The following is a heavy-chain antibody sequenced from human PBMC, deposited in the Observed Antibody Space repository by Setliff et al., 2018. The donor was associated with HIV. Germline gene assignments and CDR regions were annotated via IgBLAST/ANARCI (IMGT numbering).Heavy chain of an antibody. J-gene: IGHJ4*02. D-gene: IGHD2-15*01. Sequence: GGSLRLSCAASGFIFDDYGMSWVRQAPGKGLEWVSGTNWNGGSTGYADSVKGRFTVSRDNAKNSLYLQMNSLRAEDTALYYCVRDDIGYCTGGSCSLFDFWGQGTL. CDR2: TNWNGGST. CDR3: VRDDIGYCTGGSCSLFDF. V-gene: IGHV3-20*04. CDR1: GFIFDDYG.